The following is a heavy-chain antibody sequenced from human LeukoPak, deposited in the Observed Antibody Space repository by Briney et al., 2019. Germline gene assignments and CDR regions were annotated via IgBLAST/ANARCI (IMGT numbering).Heavy chain of an antibody. Sequence: GGSLRLSCAASGFTFNIYAMSWVRQAPGKGLAWVSGLNEDGGYTYYADSVKGRFTISRDNSENTLYLQMSSLRAEDTAIYYCVSCSGGSCPLFASWGQGTLVSVFS. CDR1: GFTFNIYA. D-gene: IGHD2-15*01. V-gene: IGHV3-23*01. J-gene: IGHJ4*02. CDR3: VSCSGGSCPLFAS. CDR2: LNEDGGYT.